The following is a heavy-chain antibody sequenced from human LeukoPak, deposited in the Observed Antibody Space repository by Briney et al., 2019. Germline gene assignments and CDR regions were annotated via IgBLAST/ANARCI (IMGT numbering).Heavy chain of an antibody. V-gene: IGHV3-30-3*01. CDR2: ISYDGSNK. J-gene: IGHJ4*02. Sequence: GGSPRLSCAASGFTFSSYSMNWVRQAPGKGLEWVAVISYDGSNKYYADSVKGRFTISRDNSKNTLYLQMNSLRAEDTAVYYCARVVWGAATVTTALDYWGQGTLVTVSS. CDR3: ARVVWGAATVTTALDY. D-gene: IGHD4-17*01. CDR1: GFTFSSYS.